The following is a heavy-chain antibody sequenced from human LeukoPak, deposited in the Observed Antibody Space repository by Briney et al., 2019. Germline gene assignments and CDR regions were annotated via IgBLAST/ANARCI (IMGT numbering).Heavy chain of an antibody. D-gene: IGHD3-16*01. CDR3: ASLKRIMGFYY. Sequence: SETLSLTCAVYGGSFSGYYWSWIRQPPGKGLEWIGEINHSGSTNYNPSLKSRVTLSVDTSKNQFSLKLSSVTAADTAVYYCASLKRIMGFYYWGQGTLVTVSS. J-gene: IGHJ4*02. V-gene: IGHV4-34*01. CDR1: GGSFSGYY. CDR2: INHSGST.